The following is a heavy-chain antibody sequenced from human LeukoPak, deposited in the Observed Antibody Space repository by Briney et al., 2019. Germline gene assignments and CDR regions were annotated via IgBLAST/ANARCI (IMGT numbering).Heavy chain of an antibody. V-gene: IGHV3-23*01. Sequence: PGGSLRLSCAASGFTFNTYAMNWVRQAPWERLQWVSGISDSGGNTYYADSVRGRFTISRDNSKNTLYLQMNSLRAEDTAVYYCAKDEVSCGSCYLSWGQGTLVTVSS. CDR1: GFTFNTYA. J-gene: IGHJ4*02. CDR2: ISDSGGNT. D-gene: IGHD2-15*01. CDR3: AKDEVSCGSCYLS.